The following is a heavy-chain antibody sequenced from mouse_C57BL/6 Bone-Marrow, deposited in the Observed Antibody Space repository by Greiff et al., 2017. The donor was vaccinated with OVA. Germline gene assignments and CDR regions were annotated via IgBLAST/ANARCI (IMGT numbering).Heavy chain of an antibody. J-gene: IGHJ4*01. V-gene: IGHV1-50*01. D-gene: IGHD2-3*01. Sequence: QVQLKQPGAELVKPGASVKLSCKASGYTFTSYWMQWVKQRPGQGLEWIGEIDPSDSYTNYNQKFKGKATLTVDTSSSTAYMQLSSLTSEDSAVYYCARDGYLMDYWGQGTSVTVSS. CDR3: ARDGYLMDY. CDR2: IDPSDSYT. CDR1: GYTFTSYW.